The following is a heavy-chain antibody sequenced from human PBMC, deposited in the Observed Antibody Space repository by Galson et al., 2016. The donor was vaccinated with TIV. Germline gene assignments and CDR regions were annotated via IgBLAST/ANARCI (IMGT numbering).Heavy chain of an antibody. Sequence: SLRLSCAASGFSFPSFAMNWVSHAPGRGLEWVSSINNFGVATYYADSVKGRFTISRDNSKNTLYLQMSSLRVEDTAFYYCAKDANYVLPCNWFDRWGQGTLVTVSS. CDR2: INNFGVAT. D-gene: IGHD3-16*01. CDR3: AKDANYVLPCNWFDR. CDR1: GFSFPSFA. J-gene: IGHJ5*02. V-gene: IGHV3-23*01.